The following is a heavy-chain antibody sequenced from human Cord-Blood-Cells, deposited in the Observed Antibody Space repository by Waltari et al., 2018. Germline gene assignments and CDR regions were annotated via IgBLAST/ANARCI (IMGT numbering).Heavy chain of an antibody. CDR1: GFTFSSYA. CDR2: ISYDGSNK. Sequence: QVQLVESGGGVVQPGRSLRLSCAASGFTFSSYAMHWVRQAPGKGLEWVAVISYDGSNKDYADSGKGRFTISRDNSKNTLYLQMNRLRAEDTAVYYCARGGDSSYFDYWGQGTLVTVSS. J-gene: IGHJ4*02. D-gene: IGHD2-21*02. CDR3: ARGGDSSYFDY. V-gene: IGHV3-30-3*01.